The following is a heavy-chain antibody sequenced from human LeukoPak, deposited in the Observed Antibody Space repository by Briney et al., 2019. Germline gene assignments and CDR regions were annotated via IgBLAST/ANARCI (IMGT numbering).Heavy chain of an antibody. CDR1: GDSITSGGYY. D-gene: IGHD4/OR15-4a*01. J-gene: IGHJ5*02. CDR3: ARRDYAAWFDP. Sequence: SETLSLTCGVSGDSITSGGYYWAWLRQPPGKGLEWIGSVYYTGSIKYNPSLKGRVSISRDMSKNQFSLNVNSVDATDTAVHYCARRDYAAWFDPWGQGTLVTVSS. V-gene: IGHV4-39*07. CDR2: VYYTGSI.